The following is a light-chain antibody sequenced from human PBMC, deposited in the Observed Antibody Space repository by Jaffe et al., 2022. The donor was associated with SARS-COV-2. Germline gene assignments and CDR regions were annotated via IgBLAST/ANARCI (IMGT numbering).Light chain of an antibody. CDR2: GAS. CDR1: QNIRSW. Sequence: DIQMTQSPSSVSASVGDRVTITCRASQNIRSWLAWYQQRPGKAPKLLIYGASSLRSGVPSRFSGSGSGTDFTLTISSLQPEDFATYFCQQANSFPFTFGPGTEVDIK. J-gene: IGKJ3*01. V-gene: IGKV1-12*01. CDR3: QQANSFPFT.